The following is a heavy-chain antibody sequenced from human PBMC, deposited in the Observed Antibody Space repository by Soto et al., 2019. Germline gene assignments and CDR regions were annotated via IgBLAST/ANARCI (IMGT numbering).Heavy chain of an antibody. CDR1: GGSVGSGAYY. V-gene: IGHV4-61*08. D-gene: IGHD3-22*01. CDR2: IQYSGDT. J-gene: IGHJ3*01. Sequence: SETLSLTCIVSGGSVGSGAYYWSWIRQPPGNALEWIGYIQYSGDTNYNSSLKSRVTISVDMSRNRFSLKLTSVTAADTAFYYCARHDYSDRALDLWGQGTMVTVSS. CDR3: ARHDYSDRALDL.